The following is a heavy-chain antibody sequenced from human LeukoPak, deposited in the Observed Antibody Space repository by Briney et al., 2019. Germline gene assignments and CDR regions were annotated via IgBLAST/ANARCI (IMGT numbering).Heavy chain of an antibody. J-gene: IGHJ4*02. V-gene: IGHV1-24*01. Sequence: ASVKVSCKVSGYTLTELSMHWVRQAPGKGLEWMGGFDPEDGETIYAQKFQGRVTMTEDTSTDTAYMELSSLRSEDTAVYYCATWGGREMATNGVDYWGQGTLVTVSS. CDR1: GYTLTELS. D-gene: IGHD5-24*01. CDR3: ATWGGREMATNGVDY. CDR2: FDPEDGET.